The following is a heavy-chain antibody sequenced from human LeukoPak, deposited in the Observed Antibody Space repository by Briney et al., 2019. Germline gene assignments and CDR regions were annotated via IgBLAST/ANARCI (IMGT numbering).Heavy chain of an antibody. CDR1: GFTFSSYW. Sequence: PGGSLRLSCAASGFTFSSYWMHWVRQAPGKGLVWVSRINSDGSSTSYADSVKGRFTISRDNAKNTLYLQMNSLRAEDTAVYYCARDGGSYLPHDAFDIWGQGTMVTVSS. CDR2: INSDGSST. D-gene: IGHD1-26*01. CDR3: ARDGGSYLPHDAFDI. V-gene: IGHV3-74*01. J-gene: IGHJ3*02.